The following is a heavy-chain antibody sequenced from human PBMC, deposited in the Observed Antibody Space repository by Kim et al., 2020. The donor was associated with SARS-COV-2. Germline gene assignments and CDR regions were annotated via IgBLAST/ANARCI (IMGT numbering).Heavy chain of an antibody. J-gene: IGHJ4*02. D-gene: IGHD1-26*01. Sequence: ADSGKGRFTISRDNAKNSLYLQMNSLRAEDTAVYYCARARIVGATTKFDYWGQGTLVTVSS. CDR3: ARARIVGATTKFDY. V-gene: IGHV3-11*05.